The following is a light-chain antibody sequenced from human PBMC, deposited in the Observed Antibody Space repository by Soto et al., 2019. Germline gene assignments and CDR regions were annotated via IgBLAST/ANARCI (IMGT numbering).Light chain of an antibody. CDR2: KAS. V-gene: IGKV1-5*03. J-gene: IGKJ1*01. CDR1: QTISSG. Sequence: EIRMTQSASTLSGCVGDRVSIXCRASQTISSGLDWYQQKPGKAPKPLIYKASTLKRGGPPRFSGSGSGTEFTRTISSLQPDDFATYYGQHYNSYSEAFGQGTKVDIK. CDR3: QHYNSYSEA.